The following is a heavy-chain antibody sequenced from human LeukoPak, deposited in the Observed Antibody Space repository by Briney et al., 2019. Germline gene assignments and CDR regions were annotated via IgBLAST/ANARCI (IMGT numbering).Heavy chain of an antibody. V-gene: IGHV4-34*01. CDR2: INHSGST. J-gene: IGHJ4*02. Sequence: SETLSLTCAVYGGSFSGYYWSWIRQPPGKGLEWIGEINHSGSTNYNPSLKSRVTISVDTSKNQFSLKLSSVTAADTAVYYCARAVRPRIHRNYYDSSGYYRLYYFDYWGQGTLVTVSS. CDR1: GGSFSGYY. D-gene: IGHD3-22*01. CDR3: ARAVRPRIHRNYYDSSGYYRLYYFDY.